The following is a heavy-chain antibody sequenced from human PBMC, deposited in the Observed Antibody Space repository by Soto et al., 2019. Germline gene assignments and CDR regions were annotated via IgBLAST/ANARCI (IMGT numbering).Heavy chain of an antibody. V-gene: IGHV4-30-4*01. CDR2: IYYSGST. D-gene: IGHD3-10*01. CDR3: ARDQITMVRGVTRFFDY. CDR1: GGSISSGDYY. Sequence: QVQLQESGPGLVKPSQTLSLTCTVSGGSISSGDYYWSWIRQPPGKGLEWIGYIYYSGSTYYNPSLKSRVTISVDTSKNQFSLKLSSVTAADTAVYYCARDQITMVRGVTRFFDYWGQGTLVTVSS. J-gene: IGHJ4*02.